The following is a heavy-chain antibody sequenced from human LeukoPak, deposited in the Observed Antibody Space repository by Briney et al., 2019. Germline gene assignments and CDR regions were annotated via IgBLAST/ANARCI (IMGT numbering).Heavy chain of an antibody. J-gene: IGHJ5*02. V-gene: IGHV3-74*01. CDR3: ARDRGYCSSTSCRTRWFDP. Sequence: GGSLRLSCAASGFTFSSSAMSWVRQVPGKGLVWVSRINSDGSSTSYADSVKGRFTISRDNAKNTLYLQMNSLRAEDTAVYYCARDRGYCSSTSCRTRWFDPWGQGTLVTVSS. D-gene: IGHD2-2*01. CDR1: GFTFSSSA. CDR2: INSDGSST.